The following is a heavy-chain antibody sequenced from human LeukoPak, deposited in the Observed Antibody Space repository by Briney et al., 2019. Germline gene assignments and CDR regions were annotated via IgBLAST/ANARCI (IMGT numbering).Heavy chain of an antibody. Sequence: ASVKVSCKVSGYTLTELSMHWVRQAPGKGLEWMGGFDPEDGETIYAQKFQGRVTMTEDTSTDTAYMELSSLRSEDTAVYYCALRLRELPAFDYWGQGTLVTVSS. D-gene: IGHD1-26*01. CDR2: FDPEDGET. CDR3: ALRLRELPAFDY. V-gene: IGHV1-24*01. CDR1: GYTLTELS. J-gene: IGHJ4*02.